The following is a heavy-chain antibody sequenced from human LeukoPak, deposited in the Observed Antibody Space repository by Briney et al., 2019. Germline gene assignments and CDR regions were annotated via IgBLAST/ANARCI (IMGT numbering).Heavy chain of an antibody. CDR1: GFTFSSYG. V-gene: IGHV3-30*03. Sequence: GGSLRLSCAASGFTFSSYGMHWVRQAPGKGLEWVAVISYDGSNKYYADSVKGRFTISRDNSKNTLYLQMNSLRPDDTAVYYCARDADYVMDYWGQGTLVTVSS. D-gene: IGHD4-17*01. J-gene: IGHJ4*02. CDR3: ARDADYVMDY. CDR2: ISYDGSNK.